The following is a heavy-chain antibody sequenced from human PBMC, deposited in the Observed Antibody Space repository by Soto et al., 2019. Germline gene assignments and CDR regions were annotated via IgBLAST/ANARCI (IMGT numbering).Heavy chain of an antibody. J-gene: IGHJ4*02. CDR1: GGSLSSSSYY. CDR3: GRHDCTYYLLAINF. Sequence: QLHLQESGPGLVKPSETLSLTCIVSGGSLSSSSYYWAWIRQPPGKGLEWIGTIYYNGNTYYIPFLTGRVTIALATSKNAISLKVSSVTATCTAVYCCGRHDCTYYLLAINFWGQGPLATVSS. D-gene: IGHD2-8*01. V-gene: IGHV4-39*01. CDR2: IYYNGNT.